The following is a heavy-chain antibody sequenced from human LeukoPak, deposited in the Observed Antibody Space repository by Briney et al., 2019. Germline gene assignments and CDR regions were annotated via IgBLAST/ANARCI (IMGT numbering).Heavy chain of an antibody. V-gene: IGHV4-30-4*08. CDR3: AREFGIPGPFDY. D-gene: IGHD3-10*01. CDR2: IYYSGST. J-gene: IGHJ4*02. CDR1: GGSFSGYY. Sequence: SETLSLTCAVYGGSFSGYYWSWIRQPPGKGLEWIGYIYYSGSTYYNPSLTSRVTISVDKSKNHFSLKLSSVTAADTAVYYCAREFGIPGPFDYWGQGTLVTVSS.